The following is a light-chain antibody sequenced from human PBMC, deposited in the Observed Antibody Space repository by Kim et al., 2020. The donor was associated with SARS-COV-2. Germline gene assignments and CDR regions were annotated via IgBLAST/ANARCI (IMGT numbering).Light chain of an antibody. J-gene: IGLJ1*01. CDR2: YDD. V-gene: IGLV3-21*04. CDR1: NIGTKT. CDR3: QVWDGRIDKYV. Sequence: SYELTQPPSVSVAPGKTAIITCGGNNIGTKTVHWYQQKPGQAPVLLITYDDERPSGIPERFSGSNSGNTATLTVSRVEAGDEADYYCQVWDGRIDKYVFGTGTKVTVL.